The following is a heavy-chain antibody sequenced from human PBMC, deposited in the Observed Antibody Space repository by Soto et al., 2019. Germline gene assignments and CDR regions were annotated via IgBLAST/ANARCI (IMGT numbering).Heavy chain of an antibody. CDR1: GGTFGSYA. D-gene: IGHD5-12*01. Sequence: SVKVSCKASGGTFGSYAITWVRRAPGQGLEWLGGIIPILNSPAYAQKFQARVAITADEITSTAYMELSSLRFDDTAVYYRASGAYISGCEDYYYGMDVWGQGTTVIVSS. CDR2: IIPILNSP. V-gene: IGHV1-69*13. CDR3: ASGAYISGCEDYYYGMDV. J-gene: IGHJ6*02.